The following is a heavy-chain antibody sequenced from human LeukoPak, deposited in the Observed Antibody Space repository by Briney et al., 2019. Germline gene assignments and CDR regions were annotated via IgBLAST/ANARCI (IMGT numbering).Heavy chain of an antibody. J-gene: IGHJ4*02. Sequence: GESLKISCKGSGYIFTNYWIGWVRQMPGKGLEWVGIIYPGDSGTTYSPSFQGQVTISADKSISTASLQWNSLKASDTAMYYCARAIDNSGGNFAYWGQGTLVTVSS. CDR1: GYIFTNYW. CDR2: IYPGDSGT. V-gene: IGHV5-51*01. D-gene: IGHD6-19*01. CDR3: ARAIDNSGGNFAY.